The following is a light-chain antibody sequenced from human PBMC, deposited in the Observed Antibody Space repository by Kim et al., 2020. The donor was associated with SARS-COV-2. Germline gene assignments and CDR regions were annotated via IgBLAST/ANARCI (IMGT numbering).Light chain of an antibody. Sequence: ATINCRSSHSVLSSSNNKNYLAWYQQKPGQPPKLLIYWASTRESGVPDRFSGSGSGTDFTLTISSLQAEDVAIYYCQQYSYTLWAFGQGTKVDIK. CDR2: WAS. CDR3: QQYSYTLWA. V-gene: IGKV4-1*01. J-gene: IGKJ1*01. CDR1: HSVLSSSNNKNY.